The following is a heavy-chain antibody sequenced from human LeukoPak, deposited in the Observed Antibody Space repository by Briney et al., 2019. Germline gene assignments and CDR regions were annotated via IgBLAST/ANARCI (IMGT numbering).Heavy chain of an antibody. V-gene: IGHV3-30*18. D-gene: IGHD5-12*01. CDR2: ISYDGSNK. J-gene: IGHJ4*02. CDR1: GFTFSSYG. CDR3: AKDFDSGYVVDY. Sequence: GRSLRLSCAASGFTFSSYGMHWVRQAPGKGLEWVAVISYDGSNKYYADSVKGRFTISRDNSKNTLYLQMNSLRAEDTAVYYCAKDFDSGYVVDYWGQGTLVTVSS.